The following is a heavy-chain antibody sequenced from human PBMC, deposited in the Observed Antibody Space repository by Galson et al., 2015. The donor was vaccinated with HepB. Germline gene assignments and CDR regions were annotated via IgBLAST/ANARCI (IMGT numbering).Heavy chain of an antibody. V-gene: IGHV3-23*01. D-gene: IGHD6-13*01. Sequence: SLRLSCAASGFTFSSYAMSWVRQAPGKGLEWVSAISGSGGSTYYADSVKGRFNISRDNSKNTLYLQMNSLRAEDTAVYYCATMYSSSWQYFDYWGQGTLVTVSS. CDR1: GFTFSSYA. CDR3: ATMYSSSWQYFDY. CDR2: ISGSGGST. J-gene: IGHJ4*02.